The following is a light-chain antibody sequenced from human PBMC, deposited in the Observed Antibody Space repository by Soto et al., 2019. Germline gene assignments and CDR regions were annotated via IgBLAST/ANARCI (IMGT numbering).Light chain of an antibody. V-gene: IGKV3-15*01. CDR2: GET. J-gene: IGKJ1*01. Sequence: AMTQPPATLPLSPGDSATLSCRASQSVSILLAWYQQKTGQAPRLLIHGETTRATGIPVRLSGSGSGTELNLTISRLQSEDFAVYYCQQYNNWPRTFGQGTKVDIK. CDR3: QQYNNWPRT. CDR1: QSVSIL.